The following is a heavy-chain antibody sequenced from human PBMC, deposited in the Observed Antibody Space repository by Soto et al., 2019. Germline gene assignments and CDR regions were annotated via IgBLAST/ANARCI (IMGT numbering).Heavy chain of an antibody. Sequence: QVQLVQSGAEVKKPGASVKVSCKASGYTFTSYAMHWVRQAPGQRLEWMGWINAGNGNTKYSQKFQGRVTITRDTSASTAYMELSSLRSEDTAVYYCARAHRYYDSSGYTSYYFDYWGQGTLVTVSS. CDR1: GYTFTSYA. CDR3: ARAHRYYDSSGYTSYYFDY. V-gene: IGHV1-3*01. J-gene: IGHJ4*02. D-gene: IGHD3-22*01. CDR2: INAGNGNT.